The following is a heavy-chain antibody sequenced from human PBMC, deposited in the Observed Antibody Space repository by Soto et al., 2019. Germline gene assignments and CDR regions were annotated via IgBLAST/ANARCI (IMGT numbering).Heavy chain of an antibody. CDR1: GGSISSGGYY. V-gene: IGHV4-31*03. CDR2: IYYSGST. J-gene: IGHJ4*02. CDR3: ARVDGGSIY. D-gene: IGHD2-15*01. Sequence: SSETLSLTCTVSGGSISSGGYYWTWIRQHPGKGLEWIGYIYYSGSTYSNPSLKGRVTISVYTSKNQFSLKLSSVTAADTAVYYCARVDGGSIYWGQGTLVTVSS.